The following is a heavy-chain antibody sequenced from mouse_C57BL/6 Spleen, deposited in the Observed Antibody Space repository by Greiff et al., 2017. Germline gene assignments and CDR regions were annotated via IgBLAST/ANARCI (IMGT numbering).Heavy chain of an antibody. CDR2: IYPGDGDT. J-gene: IGHJ4*01. CDR1: GYAFSSSW. CDR3: ARFPLYYAMDY. D-gene: IGHD6-1*01. Sequence: VKLQESGPELVKPGASVKISCKASGYAFSSSWMNWVKQRPGKGLEWIGRIYPGDGDTNYNGKFKGKATLTADKSSSTAYMQLSSLTSEDSAVYFCARFPLYYAMDYWGQGTSVTVSS. V-gene: IGHV1-82*01.